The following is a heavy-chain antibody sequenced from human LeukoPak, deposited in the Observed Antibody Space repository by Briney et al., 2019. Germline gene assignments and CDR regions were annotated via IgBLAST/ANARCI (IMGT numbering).Heavy chain of an antibody. J-gene: IGHJ3*02. D-gene: IGHD4-17*01. CDR3: ARTTVTPDAFDI. CDR1: GFTVNTNY. V-gene: IGHV3-21*01. Sequence: GGTLRLSCAASGFTVNTNYMNWVRQAPGKGLEWVSSISSSSSYIYYADLVKGRFTISRDNAKNSLYLQMNSLRAEDTAVYYCARTTVTPDAFDIWGQGTMVTVSS. CDR2: ISSSSSYI.